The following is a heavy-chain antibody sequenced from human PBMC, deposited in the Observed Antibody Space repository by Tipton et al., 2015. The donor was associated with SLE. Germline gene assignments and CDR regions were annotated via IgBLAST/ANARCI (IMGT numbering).Heavy chain of an antibody. CDR1: GGSISSYY. V-gene: IGHV4-59*04. D-gene: IGHD1-14*01. CDR3: ARTGPISRFYGMDV. CDR2: IYYTGTT. Sequence: GLVKPSGTLSLTCTVSGGSISSYYWSWIRQPPGKGLEWIGYIYYTGTTYYNPSLKSRVIMSVDTSKNQFCLKLSSVTAADTAVYFCARTGPISRFYGMDVWGQGTTVTV. J-gene: IGHJ6*02.